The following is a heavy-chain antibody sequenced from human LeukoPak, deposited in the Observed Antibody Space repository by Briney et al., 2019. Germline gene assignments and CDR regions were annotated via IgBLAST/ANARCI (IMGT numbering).Heavy chain of an antibody. CDR1: GFTFSSYA. V-gene: IGHV3-30*04. Sequence: GGSLRLSCAASGFTFSSYAMHWVRQAPGKGLEWVAVISYDGSNKYYADSVKGRFTISRDNSKNTLYLQMNSLRAEDTAVYYCASYLSSTSIYYFDYWGQGTLVTVSS. J-gene: IGHJ4*02. D-gene: IGHD2-2*01. CDR2: ISYDGSNK. CDR3: ASYLSSTSIYYFDY.